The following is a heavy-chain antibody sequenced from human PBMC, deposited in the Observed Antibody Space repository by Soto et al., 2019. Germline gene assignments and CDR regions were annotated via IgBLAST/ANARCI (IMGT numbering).Heavy chain of an antibody. CDR2: VSHTGNT. Sequence: QVQLQESGPGLVKPSGTLSLTCAVSSGSITSSNWWSWVRQPPGKGLEWIGEVSHTGNTNYIPSLKSRVTISVDKTRNQFSLRLSSVTAADTAVYYCARNRYGGYDFDYWGQGSLVTGSS. CDR3: ARNRYGGYDFDY. D-gene: IGHD5-12*01. J-gene: IGHJ4*02. V-gene: IGHV4-4*02. CDR1: SGSITSSNW.